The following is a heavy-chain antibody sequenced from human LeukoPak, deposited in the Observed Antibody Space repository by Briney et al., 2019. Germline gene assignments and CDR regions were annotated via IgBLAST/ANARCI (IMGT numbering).Heavy chain of an antibody. D-gene: IGHD1-26*01. J-gene: IGHJ6*02. CDR1: GFTVSSNY. V-gene: IGHV3-53*01. Sequence: GGSLRLSCAASGFTVSSNYMSWVRQAPGKGLEWVSVIYSGGSTYYADSVKGRFTISGDNSKNTLYLQMNSLRAEDTAVYYCARDRIVGATYYYYYGMDVWGQGTTVTVSS. CDR3: ARDRIVGATYYYYYGMDV. CDR2: IYSGGST.